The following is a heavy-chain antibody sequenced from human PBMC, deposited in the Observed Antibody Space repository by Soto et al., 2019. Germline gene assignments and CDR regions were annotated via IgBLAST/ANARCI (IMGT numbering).Heavy chain of an antibody. CDR1: GGTFSSYA. CDR3: ASAHYYDSSGYSSNWFDP. D-gene: IGHD3-22*01. CDR2: IIPIFGTA. J-gene: IGHJ5*02. Sequence: QVQLVQSGAEVKKPGSSVKVSCKASGGTFSSYAISWVRQAPGQGLEWMGGIIPIFGTANYAQKFQGRVTITADESTSTVXMELSSLRSEDTAVYYCASAHYYDSSGYSSNWFDPWGQGTLVTVSS. V-gene: IGHV1-69*12.